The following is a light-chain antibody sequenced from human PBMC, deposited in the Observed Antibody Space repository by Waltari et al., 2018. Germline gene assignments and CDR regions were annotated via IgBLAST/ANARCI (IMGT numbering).Light chain of an antibody. V-gene: IGKV1-6*01. J-gene: IGKJ1*01. CDR1: KGIRNE. Sequence: AVQVTQSPSSLSASVGDRVTITGRASKGIRNELGWYQQKAGKAPKHLIYAASTLESGVPSRFSGSGSGTDVTLTISSLQPEDFATYYCLQDYTNPRTFGQGTKVEIK. CDR2: AAS. CDR3: LQDYTNPRT.